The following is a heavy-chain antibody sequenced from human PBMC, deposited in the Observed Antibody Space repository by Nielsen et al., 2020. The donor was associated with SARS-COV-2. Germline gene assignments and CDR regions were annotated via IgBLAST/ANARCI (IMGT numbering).Heavy chain of an antibody. CDR1: GYTFTSFA. D-gene: IGHD6-19*01. CDR3: ARITPSSGWDY. J-gene: IGHJ4*02. CDR2: INAGNGNT. V-gene: IGHV1-3*01. Sequence: SVKVSCKPSGYTFTSFAIHWVRQAPGQSLEWMGWINAGNGNTKYSQKFQGRVTMTRDTSANTAYMELSSLSSEDTAVYYCARITPSSGWDYWGQGTLVTVSS.